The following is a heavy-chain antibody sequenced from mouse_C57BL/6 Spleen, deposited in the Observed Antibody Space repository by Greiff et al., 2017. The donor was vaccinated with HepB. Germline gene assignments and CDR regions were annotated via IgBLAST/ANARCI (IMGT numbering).Heavy chain of an antibody. J-gene: IGHJ3*01. V-gene: IGHV1-55*01. CDR3: ARGDAWFAY. D-gene: IGHD3-3*01. CDR2: IYPGSGST. CDR1: GYTFTSYW. Sequence: VQLQQSGAELVKPGASVKMSCKASGYTFTSYWITWVKQRPGQGLEWIGDIYPGSGSTNYNEKFKSKATLTVETSSSTAYMQLSSLTSEDSAVYYCARGDAWFAYWGQGTLVTVSA.